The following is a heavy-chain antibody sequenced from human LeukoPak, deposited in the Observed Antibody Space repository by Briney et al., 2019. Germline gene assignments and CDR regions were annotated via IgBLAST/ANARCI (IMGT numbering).Heavy chain of an antibody. Sequence: GGSLRLSCAASGFTFSGSAMHWVRQASGKGLEWVGRIRSKANSYATAYAASVKGRFTISRDDSKNTAYLQMNSLKTEDTAVYYCTRAYYYDSSGYYYVFNWFDPWGQGTLVTVSS. CDR3: TRAYYYDSSGYYYVFNWFDP. CDR2: IRSKANSYAT. D-gene: IGHD3-22*01. V-gene: IGHV3-73*01. J-gene: IGHJ5*02. CDR1: GFTFSGSA.